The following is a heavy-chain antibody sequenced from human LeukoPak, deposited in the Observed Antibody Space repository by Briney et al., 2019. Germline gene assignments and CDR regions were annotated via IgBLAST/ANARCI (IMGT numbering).Heavy chain of an antibody. CDR3: ARARDQGVYDAFDI. D-gene: IGHD3-10*01. CDR1: GFTFSSYA. J-gene: IGHJ3*02. Sequence: GGSLRLSCAASGFTFSSYALHWVRQAPGKGLEYVSAISAGGGSTYFANSVKGRFTISRDNSKNTLYLQMGSLRTEDMAVYYCARARDQGVYDAFDIWGQGTMVTVSS. V-gene: IGHV3-64*01. CDR2: ISAGGGST.